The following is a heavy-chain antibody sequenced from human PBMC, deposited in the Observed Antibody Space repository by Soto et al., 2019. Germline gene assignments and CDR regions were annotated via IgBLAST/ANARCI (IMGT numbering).Heavy chain of an antibody. CDR1: GFTFGIYA. CDR3: AKYTRTEHLGES. J-gene: IGHJ4*02. CDR2: IRSDGGFK. V-gene: IGHV3-23*01. D-gene: IGHD3-16*01. Sequence: EDHLLESGGGLVQPGGSLRLSCAASGFTFGIYAMAWVRQAPGKGLEWVSGIRSDGGFKGYIDSVRGRFTISRDNSNSRLYLQMNSLRADDTAIYYCAKYTRTEHLGESWGPGTLVTVSS.